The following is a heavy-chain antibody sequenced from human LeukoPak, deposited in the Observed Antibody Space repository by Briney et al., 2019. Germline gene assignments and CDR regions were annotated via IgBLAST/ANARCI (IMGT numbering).Heavy chain of an antibody. CDR1: GGSISSGGYY. CDR2: IYYSGST. J-gene: IGHJ5*02. Sequence: PSETLSLTCTVSGGSISSGGYYWSWIRQHPGKGLEWIGYIYYSGSTYYNPSLKSRVTISDDTTKNQFSLKLSSVTAADTAVYYCASRAAAGTRDFDPWGQGTLVTVSS. D-gene: IGHD6-13*01. V-gene: IGHV4-31*03. CDR3: ASRAAAGTRDFDP.